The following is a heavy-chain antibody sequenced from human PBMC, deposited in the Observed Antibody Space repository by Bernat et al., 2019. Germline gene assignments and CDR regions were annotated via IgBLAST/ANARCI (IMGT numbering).Heavy chain of an antibody. J-gene: IGHJ3*02. V-gene: IGHV3-23*01. Sequence: EVQLLESGGDLVQPGGSLRLSCAASGFTFSSYAMSWVRQAPGKGLEWVSAISGSGGSTYYADSVKGRFTISRDNSKNTLYLQMNSLRAEDTAVYYCAKDRMGCSSTSCYMTDAFDIWGQGTMVTVSS. D-gene: IGHD2-2*02. CDR2: ISGSGGST. CDR3: AKDRMGCSSTSCYMTDAFDI. CDR1: GFTFSSYA.